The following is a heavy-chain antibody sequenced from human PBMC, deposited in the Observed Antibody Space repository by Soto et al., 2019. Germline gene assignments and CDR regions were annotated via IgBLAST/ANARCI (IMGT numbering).Heavy chain of an antibody. CDR1: GGSIANYY. J-gene: IGHJ5*02. CDR2: VYYSGST. D-gene: IGHD4-4*01. V-gene: IGHV4-59*01. CDR3: ARNLQDYNLRNWFDP. Sequence: SETLSLTCSVSGGSIANYYWSWIRQPPGKGLEWIGYVYYSGSTNYNPSLKSRVTMSVDTSRNLFSLKPTSVTAADTAMYYCARNLQDYNLRNWFDPWVQGTLVTVSS.